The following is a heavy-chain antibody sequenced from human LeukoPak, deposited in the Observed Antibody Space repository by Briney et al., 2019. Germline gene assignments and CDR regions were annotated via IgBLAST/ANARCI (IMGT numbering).Heavy chain of an antibody. J-gene: IGHJ4*02. Sequence: RRASVKVSCKASGYTFTSYAMHWVRQAPGQRLEWMGWINAGNGNTRYSQNFQGRVTFTRDTSASTAYMELSSLRSEDTAVYYCARTYRGYDYYFDYWGQGTLVTVSS. CDR3: ARTYRGYDYYFDY. V-gene: IGHV1-3*01. CDR1: GYTFTSYA. CDR2: INAGNGNT. D-gene: IGHD5-12*01.